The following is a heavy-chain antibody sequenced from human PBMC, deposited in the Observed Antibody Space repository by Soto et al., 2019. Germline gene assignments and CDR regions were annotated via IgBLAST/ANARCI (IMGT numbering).Heavy chain of an antibody. Sequence: VKVSCKASGYRFTTYQMHWVRQAPGQGLEWMGTINPSGGSTSYAQRFQGRVTMTRDTSTSTVYMQLSSLRSEDTALYYCARASQMVINPYYYPMDVWGQGTTVTVSS. CDR3: ARASQMVINPYYYPMDV. CDR2: INPSGGST. D-gene: IGHD3-22*01. V-gene: IGHV1-46*01. CDR1: GYRFTTYQ. J-gene: IGHJ6*02.